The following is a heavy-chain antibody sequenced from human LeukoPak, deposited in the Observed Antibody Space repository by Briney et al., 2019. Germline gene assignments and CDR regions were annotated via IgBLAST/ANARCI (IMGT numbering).Heavy chain of an antibody. CDR1: GGSFSGYY. CDR2: INHSGST. CDR3: ARGYDILTGTDY. D-gene: IGHD3-9*01. J-gene: IGHJ4*02. Sequence: SETLSLTCAVYGGSFSGYYWSWIRQPPGKGLEWIGEINHSGSTNYNPSLKSRVTISVDTSKNQFSLKLGSVTAADTAVYYCARGYDILTGTDYWGQGTLVTVSS. V-gene: IGHV4-34*01.